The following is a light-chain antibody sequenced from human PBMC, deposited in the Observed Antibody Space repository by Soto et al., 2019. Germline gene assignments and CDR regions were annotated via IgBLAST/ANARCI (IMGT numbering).Light chain of an antibody. J-gene: IGKJ1*01. CDR1: QSVSSTY. CDR2: GAS. V-gene: IGKV3-20*01. Sequence: EIVLTQSPGTLSLSPGERATLSCRASQSVSSTYLAWYQQKPGQAPRLLIYGASSRATGIPDRLSGSGSGTDFTLTISRLQPEDFAVYYCHHYGRSPGTFGQGTKVEIK. CDR3: HHYGRSPGT.